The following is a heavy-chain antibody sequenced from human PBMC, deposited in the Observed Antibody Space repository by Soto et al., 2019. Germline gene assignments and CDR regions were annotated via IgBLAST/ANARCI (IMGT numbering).Heavy chain of an antibody. J-gene: IGHJ4*02. CDR2: IYYSGST. Sequence: SETLSLTCTVSGGSISRGGYYWGWIPPHPGKGLEWIGYIYYSGSTNYNPSLKSRVTISVDTSKNQFSLKLSSVTAADTAVYYCARALLYSSSQDRNYYFDYWGQGTLVTVSS. CDR3: ARALLYSSSQDRNYYFDY. V-gene: IGHV4-61*05. CDR1: GGSISRGGYY. D-gene: IGHD6-6*01.